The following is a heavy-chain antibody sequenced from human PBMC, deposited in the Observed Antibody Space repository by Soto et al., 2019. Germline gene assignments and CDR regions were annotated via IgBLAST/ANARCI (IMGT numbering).Heavy chain of an antibody. D-gene: IGHD3-3*01. CDR2: ISAYNGNT. J-gene: IGHJ4*02. CDR3: ARDRERFLEWFPYYFDY. Sequence: GASVKVSCKASGYTFTSYGISWVRQAPGQGLEWMGWISAYNGNTNYAQKLQGRVTMTTDTSASTAYMELRSLRSDDTAVYYCARDRERFLEWFPYYFDYWGQGTLVTVSS. CDR1: GYTFTSYG. V-gene: IGHV1-18*01.